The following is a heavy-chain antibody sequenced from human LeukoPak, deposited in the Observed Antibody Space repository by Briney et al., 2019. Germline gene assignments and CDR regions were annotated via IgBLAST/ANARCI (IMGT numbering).Heavy chain of an antibody. V-gene: IGHV3-23*01. D-gene: IGHD3-22*01. CDR3: AKADHSSGYYFPPAAFDI. CDR2: ISGSGGST. CDR1: GFTFSSYA. Sequence: GGSLRLSCAASGFTFSSYAMSWVRQAPGKGLEWVSAISGSGGSTYYADSVKGRFTISRDNSKNTLYLQMNSLRAEDTAAYYCAKADHSSGYYFPPAAFDIWGKGKMFTVSS. J-gene: IGHJ3*02.